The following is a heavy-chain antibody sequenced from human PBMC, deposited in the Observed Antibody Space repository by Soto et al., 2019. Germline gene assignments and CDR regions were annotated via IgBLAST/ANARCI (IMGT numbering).Heavy chain of an antibody. CDR3: ARHDGICGGGSCYSEWFDP. CDR1: GGSISSSSYY. V-gene: IGHV4-39*01. Sequence: QLQLQESGPGLVKPSETLSLTCTVSGGSISSSSYYWGWIRQPPGKGLEWIGSIYYSGSTYYNPSLKSRVTISVDTSKNQFSLKLSSVTAADTAVYYCARHDGICGGGSCYSEWFDPWGQGTLVTVSS. D-gene: IGHD2-15*01. J-gene: IGHJ5*02. CDR2: IYYSGST.